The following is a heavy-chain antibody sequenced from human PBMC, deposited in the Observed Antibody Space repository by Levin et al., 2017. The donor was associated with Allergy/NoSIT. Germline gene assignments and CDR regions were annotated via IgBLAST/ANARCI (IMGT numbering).Heavy chain of an antibody. J-gene: IGHJ4*02. CDR3: ARLMPDAVYGSGSYYPFLQNHYFDY. D-gene: IGHD3-10*01. CDR2: IYYSGST. Sequence: GSLRLSCTVSGGSISSSSYYWGWIRQPPGKGLEWIGSIYYSGSTYYNPSLKSRVTISVDTSKNQFSLKLSSVTAADTAVYYCARLMPDAVYGSGSYYPFLQNHYFDYWGQGTLVTVSS. V-gene: IGHV4-39*01. CDR1: GGSISSSSYY.